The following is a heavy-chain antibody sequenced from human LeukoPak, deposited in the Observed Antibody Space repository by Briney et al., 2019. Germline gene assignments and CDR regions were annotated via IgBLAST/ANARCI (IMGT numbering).Heavy chain of an antibody. CDR3: AELGITMIGGV. J-gene: IGHJ6*04. D-gene: IGHD3-10*02. CDR2: ISSSGSTI. Sequence: GGSLRFSCEASGFTFNTYSMNWARQAPGKGLEWVSYISSSGSTIYYADSVKGRSTISRDNAKNSLYLQMNSLRAEDTAVYYCAELGITMIGGVWGKGTTVTISS. V-gene: IGHV3-48*04. CDR1: GFTFNTYS.